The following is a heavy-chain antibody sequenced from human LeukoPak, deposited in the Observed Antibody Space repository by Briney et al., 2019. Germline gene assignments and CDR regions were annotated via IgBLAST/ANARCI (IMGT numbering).Heavy chain of an antibody. CDR1: GFTLSSYW. CDR2: IKQDGSEK. V-gene: IGHV3-7*01. Sequence: GGSLRLSCAASGFTLSSYWMSWVRQAPGKGLEWVANIKQDGSEKYYVDSVKGRFTISRDNAKNSLYLQMDSLRAEDTAVYYCARVWSAANDYWGQGTLVTVSS. J-gene: IGHJ4*02. D-gene: IGHD2-2*01. CDR3: ARVWSAANDY.